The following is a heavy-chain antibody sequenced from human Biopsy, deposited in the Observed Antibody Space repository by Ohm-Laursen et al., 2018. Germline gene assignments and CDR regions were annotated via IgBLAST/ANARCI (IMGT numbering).Heavy chain of an antibody. CDR2: ISASSSYI. J-gene: IGHJ3*02. CDR3: AKDRRAVAGYDAFDI. V-gene: IGHV3-21*04. CDR1: GVTLSGYA. Sequence: SLRLSCAASGVTLSGYAMNWVRQAPGKGLEWVSSISASSSYIHYADSVKGRFTISRDNAKNSLYLQMNSLRAEDTALYYCAKDRRAVAGYDAFDIWGQGTMVTVSS. D-gene: IGHD6-19*01.